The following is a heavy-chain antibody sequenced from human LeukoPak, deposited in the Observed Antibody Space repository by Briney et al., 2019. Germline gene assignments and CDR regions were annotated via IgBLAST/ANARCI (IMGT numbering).Heavy chain of an antibody. D-gene: IGHD4-23*01. Sequence: PGGSLRLSCAASGFTVSSNYVCWVRQAPGKGLEWVSIIYSGGNTYYADSVKGRFTTSRDNSKNTLYLQMNSLRAGDTAVYYCARDENYGGNLDYWGQGTLVTVSS. V-gene: IGHV3-66*01. J-gene: IGHJ4*02. CDR3: ARDENYGGNLDY. CDR1: GFTVSSNY. CDR2: IYSGGNT.